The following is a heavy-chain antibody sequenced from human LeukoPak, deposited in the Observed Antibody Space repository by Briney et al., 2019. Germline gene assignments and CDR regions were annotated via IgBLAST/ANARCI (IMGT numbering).Heavy chain of an antibody. J-gene: IGHJ4*02. Sequence: GGSLRLSCAASGFTFSNYAMSWVRQAPGKGLEWVSGISASGGSNYADSVKGRFTVSRDISKNTLYLQMNSLRAEDTAVYFCAREPRDCTGGTCQSAGGYYFYYWSQGTLVTVSS. CDR2: ISASGGS. D-gene: IGHD2-15*01. V-gene: IGHV3-23*01. CDR1: GFTFSNYA. CDR3: AREPRDCTGGTCQSAGGYYFYY.